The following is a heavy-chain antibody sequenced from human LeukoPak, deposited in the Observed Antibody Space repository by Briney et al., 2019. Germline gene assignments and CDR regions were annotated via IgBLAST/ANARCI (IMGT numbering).Heavy chain of an antibody. Sequence: PVKVSCKASGGTFSSYAISWVRQAPGQGLEWMGRIIPIFGLANYAQKFQGRVTITADKSTSTAYMELSSLRSEDTAVYYCARAIVVVPAAIPYYGMDVWGQGTTVTVSS. CDR1: GGTFSSYA. J-gene: IGHJ6*02. CDR2: IIPIFGLA. V-gene: IGHV1-69*04. D-gene: IGHD2-2*01. CDR3: ARAIVVVPAAIPYYGMDV.